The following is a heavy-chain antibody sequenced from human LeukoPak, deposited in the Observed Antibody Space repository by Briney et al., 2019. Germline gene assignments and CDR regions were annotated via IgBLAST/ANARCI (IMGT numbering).Heavy chain of an antibody. J-gene: IGHJ4*02. V-gene: IGHV3-33*01. D-gene: IGHD3-3*01. Sequence: PGGSLRLSCAASGFTFSSYGMHWVRQAPGKGLEWVAVIWYDGSNKYYADSVKGRFTISRDNSKNTLYLQMNSLRAEDTAVYYCARGLGNYDFWSGYFSSAPYFDYWGQGTLVTVSS. CDR3: ARGLGNYDFWSGYFSSAPYFDY. CDR2: IWYDGSNK. CDR1: GFTFSSYG.